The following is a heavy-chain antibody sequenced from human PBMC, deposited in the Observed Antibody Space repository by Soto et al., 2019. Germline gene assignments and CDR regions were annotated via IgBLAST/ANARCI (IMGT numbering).Heavy chain of an antibody. CDR3: AKRRGQQLENWQFDV. V-gene: IGHV3-23*01. D-gene: IGHD1-1*01. Sequence: EVQLLESGGGLVQPGGSLRLSCVASGFSFSDRAMAWVRQAPGKGLEWVSDISSDGGGTFYADSVKGRFTISRDNVKKTVHLQKNRLRDEDTATYYCAKRRGQQLENWQFDVWGRGSLVSVAS. J-gene: IGHJ2*01. CDR1: GFSFSDRA. CDR2: ISSDGGGT.